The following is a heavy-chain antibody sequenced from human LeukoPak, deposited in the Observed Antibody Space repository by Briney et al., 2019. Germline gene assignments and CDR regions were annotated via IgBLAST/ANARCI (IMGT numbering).Heavy chain of an antibody. J-gene: IGHJ4*02. CDR1: GFTFSSYA. CDR3: VKGFDTAMAYFDY. V-gene: IGHV3-64D*09. Sequence: GGSLRLSCSASGFTFSSYAMHWVRQAPGKGLEYVSSISSNGGRTYYADSVKGRFTISRDNSKNTLYPQMSSLRAEDTAVYYCVKGFDTAMAYFDYWGLGTLVTVSS. D-gene: IGHD5-18*01. CDR2: ISSNGGRT.